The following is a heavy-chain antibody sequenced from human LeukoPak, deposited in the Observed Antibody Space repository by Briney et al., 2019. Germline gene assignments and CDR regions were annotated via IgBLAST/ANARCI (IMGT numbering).Heavy chain of an antibody. J-gene: IGHJ4*02. CDR2: IYYSGST. CDR3: ARQKSGGSCYSDY. CDR1: GGSISSSSYY. D-gene: IGHD2-15*01. Sequence: SETPSLTCTVSGGSISSSSYYWDWIRQPPGKGLEWIGSIYYSGSTYYNPSLKSRVTISVDTSKNQFSLKLSSVTAADTAVYYCARQKSGGSCYSDYWGQGTLVTVSS. V-gene: IGHV4-39*01.